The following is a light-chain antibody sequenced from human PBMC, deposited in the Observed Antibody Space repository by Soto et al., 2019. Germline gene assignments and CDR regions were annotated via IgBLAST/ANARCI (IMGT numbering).Light chain of an antibody. CDR1: QNIDYY. CDR2: AAS. J-gene: IGKJ1*01. Sequence: DIQMTQSPSSLSASVGDRVTITCRASQNIDYYLNWYQQRPGKAPKLLIYAASPLQSGVPSRFSGSGSGTDYTLTISSLQPEDFATYYCQQSYSTPRTFGQRTKVEVK. CDR3: QQSYSTPRT. V-gene: IGKV1-39*01.